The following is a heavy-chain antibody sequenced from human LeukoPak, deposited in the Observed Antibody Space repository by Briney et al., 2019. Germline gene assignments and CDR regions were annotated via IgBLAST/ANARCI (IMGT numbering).Heavy chain of an antibody. D-gene: IGHD3-22*01. CDR3: ARGLVYYYDSSAYYSLYYYYMDV. Sequence: SQTLSLTCAIAGDSVSSDSVAWNWIRQSPSRGVEWMGRTYYSSKWYNDYAVSVKSRITINPDTSKNQFSLQLNSVTPEDTAVYYCARGLVYYYDSSAYYSLYYYYMDVWGKGTTVTISS. CDR2: TYYSSKWYN. V-gene: IGHV6-1*01. CDR1: GDSVSSDSVA. J-gene: IGHJ6*03.